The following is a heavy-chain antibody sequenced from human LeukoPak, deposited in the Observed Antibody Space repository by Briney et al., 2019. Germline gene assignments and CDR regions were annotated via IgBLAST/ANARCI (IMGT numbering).Heavy chain of an antibody. CDR2: IHYSGST. J-gene: IGHJ4*02. Sequence: PSETLSLTCTVSGGSVSSYYWSWIRQPPGKGLEWIGYIHYSGSTNYNPSLKSRVTISVDTSKNQFSLKLSSVTAADTAVYYCARGGSDYRFDSWGQGTLVTVSS. V-gene: IGHV4-59*02. D-gene: IGHD3-22*01. CDR1: GGSVSSYY. CDR3: ARGGSDYRFDS.